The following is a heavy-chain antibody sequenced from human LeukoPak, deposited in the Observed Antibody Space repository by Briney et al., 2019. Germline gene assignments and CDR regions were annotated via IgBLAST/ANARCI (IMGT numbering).Heavy chain of an antibody. Sequence: SETLSLTCTVSGGSISSSSYYWGWLRQPPGTGLEWIGSIYYSGTTYYNPSLKSRVTISVDTSKNRFSLKLSSVTAADTAVYYCARDLRVGSGYDTWGQGTLVTVSS. D-gene: IGHD5-12*01. CDR2: IYYSGTT. V-gene: IGHV4-39*07. CDR1: GGSISSSSYY. CDR3: ARDLRVGSGYDT. J-gene: IGHJ4*02.